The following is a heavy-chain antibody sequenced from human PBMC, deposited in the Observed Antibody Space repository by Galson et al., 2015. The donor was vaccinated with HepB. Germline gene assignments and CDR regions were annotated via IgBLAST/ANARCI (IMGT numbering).Heavy chain of an antibody. CDR1: GYTFTGYY. CDR2: INPNSGGT. J-gene: IGHJ4*02. CDR3: ARVQLERFDY. D-gene: IGHD1-1*01. V-gene: IGHV1-2*02. Sequence: SGYTFTGYYMHWVRQAPGQGLEWMGWINPNSGGTNFAQKFQGRVTMTRDTSISTAYMELSRLRSDDTAVYYCARVQLERFDYWGQGTLVTVSS.